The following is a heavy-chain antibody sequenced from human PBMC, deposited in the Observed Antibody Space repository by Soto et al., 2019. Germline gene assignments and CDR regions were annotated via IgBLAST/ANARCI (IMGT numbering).Heavy chain of an antibody. CDR2: IYSGGYT. Sequence: EVQLVESGGGLIQPGGSLRLSCAVSGFTVSNNYMSWVRQAPGKGLEGVSVIYSGGYTAYGDSVKGRFTISRDNSKNTIILQRKWLEAGDPGGFFWGAPPGGGGYWGQGTLVTVSS. D-gene: IGHD3-10*01. CDR3: GAPPGGGGY. J-gene: IGHJ4*02. CDR1: GFTVSNNY. V-gene: IGHV3-53*01.